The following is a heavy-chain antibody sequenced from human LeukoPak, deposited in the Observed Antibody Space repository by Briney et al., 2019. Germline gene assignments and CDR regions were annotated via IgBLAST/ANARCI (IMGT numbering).Heavy chain of an antibody. V-gene: IGHV3-7*01. J-gene: IGHJ6*04. CDR3: AELGITMIGGV. D-gene: IGHD3-10*02. CDR1: RFTFSNYW. Sequence: GGSLRLSCADSRFTFSNYWMGWVRQAPGKGLEWVANINQDGSEKYYVDSVKGRFTISRDNAKNSLYLQMNSLRAEDTAVYYCAELGITMIGGVWGKGTTVTISS. CDR2: INQDGSEK.